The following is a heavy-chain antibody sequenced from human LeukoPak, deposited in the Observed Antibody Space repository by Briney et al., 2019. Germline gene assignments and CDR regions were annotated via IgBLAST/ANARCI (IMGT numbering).Heavy chain of an antibody. Sequence: SQTLSLTCAISGDSVSSNSAAWNWIRQSPSRGLERRGRTYYRSKWYNDYAVSVKSRITINPDTSKNQFSLQLDSVTPEDTAVYYCARSLRLGYCSSTSCYGAFDIWGQGTMVTVSS. CDR3: ARSLRLGYCSSTSCYGAFDI. V-gene: IGHV6-1*01. CDR2: TYYRSKWYN. J-gene: IGHJ3*02. D-gene: IGHD2-2*01. CDR1: GDSVSSNSAA.